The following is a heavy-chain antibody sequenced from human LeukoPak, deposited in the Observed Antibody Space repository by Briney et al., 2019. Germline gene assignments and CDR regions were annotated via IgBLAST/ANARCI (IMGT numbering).Heavy chain of an antibody. D-gene: IGHD2-15*01. CDR2: INLDGTII. J-gene: IGHJ4*02. CDR3: ARDSELGYCSA. CDR1: GFTFSSYG. V-gene: IGHV3-74*01. Sequence: GGSLRLSCAASGFTFSSYGMHWVRQAPGKGLEWVSRINLDGTIIRYADSVEGRFTISRDNAKSTLFLHMNRLTAEDTALYFCARDSELGYCSAWGQGTLVTVSS.